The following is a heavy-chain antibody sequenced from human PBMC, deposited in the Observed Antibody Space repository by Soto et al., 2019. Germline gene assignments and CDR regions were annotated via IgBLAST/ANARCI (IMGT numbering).Heavy chain of an antibody. CDR1: GGSVNSDSYY. CDR3: AREYSNSPEAFDF. V-gene: IGHV4-61*01. J-gene: IGHJ4*02. Sequence: SETLSLTCTVSGGSVNSDSYYWTWIRQPPGKGLEWIGCIYYSGRTNYNPSLKSRVTISVDTSRNQFSLRLSSVTAADTAVFYCAREYSNSPEAFDFWGQGALVTVSS. D-gene: IGHD6-6*01. CDR2: IYYSGRT.